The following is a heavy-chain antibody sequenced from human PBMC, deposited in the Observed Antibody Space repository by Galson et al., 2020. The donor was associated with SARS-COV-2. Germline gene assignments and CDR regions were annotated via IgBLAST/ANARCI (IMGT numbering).Heavy chain of an antibody. CDR1: GFTFSSYG. CDR3: ARDHQLGQDYGGTGDY. V-gene: IGHV3-33*01. D-gene: IGHD4-17*01. Sequence: QAGGSLRLSCAASGFTFSSYGMHWVRQAPGKGLEWVAVIWYDGSNKYYADSVKGRFTISRDNSKNTLYLQMNSLRAEDTAVYYCARDHQLGQDYGGTGDYWGQGTLVTVSS. J-gene: IGHJ4*02. CDR2: IWYDGSNK.